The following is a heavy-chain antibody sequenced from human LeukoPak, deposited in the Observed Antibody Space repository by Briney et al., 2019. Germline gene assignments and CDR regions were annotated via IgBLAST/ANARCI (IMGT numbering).Heavy chain of an antibody. Sequence: GGSLRLSCVASGFNFSVYWMAWVRQAPGKGMEWVANIKQDGSETYYVDSVKDRFTISRDNAKNSLSLQMNSLRVEDTAVYYCAREQLRYNWYPYWGQGTLVTVSS. D-gene: IGHD1-1*01. J-gene: IGHJ4*02. CDR2: IKQDGSET. CDR3: AREQLRYNWYPY. V-gene: IGHV3-7*04. CDR1: GFNFSVYW.